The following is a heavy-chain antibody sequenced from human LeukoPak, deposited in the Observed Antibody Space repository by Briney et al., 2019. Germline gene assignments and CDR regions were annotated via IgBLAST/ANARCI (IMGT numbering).Heavy chain of an antibody. J-gene: IGHJ3*02. CDR3: ARVAVGGTRAFDI. CDR2: VLSDGSRI. Sequence: PGGSLRLSCAASAFTFTNYWMHWVRQAPGKGLVWVSRVLSDGSRISYADSVKGRFTISRDNAKNTLYLQMDSLRAEDTAVYYCARVAVGGTRAFDIWGQGTTVTVSS. D-gene: IGHD6-19*01. CDR1: AFTFTNYW. V-gene: IGHV3-74*01.